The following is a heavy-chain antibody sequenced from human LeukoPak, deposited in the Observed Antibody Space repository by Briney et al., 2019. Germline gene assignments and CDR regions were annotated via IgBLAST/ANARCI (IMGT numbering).Heavy chain of an antibody. CDR1: GGSITSTPNC. J-gene: IGHJ5*02. CDR2: THYNGNT. D-gene: IGHD6-19*01. V-gene: IGHV4-39*01. CDR3: ARPKAVAGSGGDNWFDP. Sequence: SETLSLTCTVSGGSITSTPNCWGWVRQPPGKGLEWIGNTHYNGNTYYNPSLRSRVTISEDTSKNQFSLKLSSVTAADTAVYYCARPKAVAGSGGDNWFDPWGQGTLVTVSS.